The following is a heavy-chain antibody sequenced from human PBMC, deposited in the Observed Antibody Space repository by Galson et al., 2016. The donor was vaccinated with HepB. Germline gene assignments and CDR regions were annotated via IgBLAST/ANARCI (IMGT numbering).Heavy chain of an antibody. Sequence: SLRLSCAASGFSFSNYAMSWVRQAPGKGLGWVSGISDSGGNTYFADSVKGRFTISRDNSRNTLYLQMNSLRVEDTAVYYCAKGTTLQVHFGYFDHWGQGTLVTVSS. V-gene: IGHV3-23*01. CDR3: AKGTTLQVHFGYFDH. CDR2: ISDSGGNT. CDR1: GFSFSNYA. D-gene: IGHD1/OR15-1a*01. J-gene: IGHJ4*02.